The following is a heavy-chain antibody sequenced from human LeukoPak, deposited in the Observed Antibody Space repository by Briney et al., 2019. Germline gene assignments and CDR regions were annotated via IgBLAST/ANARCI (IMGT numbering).Heavy chain of an antibody. CDR2: INWNGGST. J-gene: IGHJ6*03. V-gene: IGHV3-20*04. D-gene: IGHD2-2*01. Sequence: GGSLRLSCAASGFTFDDYGMSWVRQAPGKGLEWVSGINWNGGSTGYADSVKGRFTISRDNAKNSLYLQMNSLRAEDTAVYYCARVRGDLEYQLLPYYMDVWGKGTTVTVSS. CDR3: ARVRGDLEYQLLPYYMDV. CDR1: GFTFDDYG.